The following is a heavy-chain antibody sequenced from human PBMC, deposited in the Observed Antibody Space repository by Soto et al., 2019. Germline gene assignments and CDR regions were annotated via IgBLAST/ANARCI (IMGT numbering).Heavy chain of an antibody. V-gene: IGHV4-61*08. CDR2: VYSTGTT. Sequence: QVLLRESGPGLVKPSETLALTCAVSGDSVSSSDFYWTWIRQPPGEPLEWIGYVYSTGTTSYSPPLKIRIDISVDPSENQFSLKLGSVTAADAAVYFCARVSKLVAPKDGKRAHVSAMDVWGHGTTVTVS. J-gene: IGHJ6*02. D-gene: IGHD6-6*01. CDR3: ARVSKLVAPKDGKRAHVSAMDV. CDR1: GDSVSSSDFY.